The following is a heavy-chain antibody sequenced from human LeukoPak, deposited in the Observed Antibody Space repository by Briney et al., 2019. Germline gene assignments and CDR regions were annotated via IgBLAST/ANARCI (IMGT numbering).Heavy chain of an antibody. CDR1: GFTFRCYW. CDR3: ARESAYRRYDYYHYRDV. D-gene: IGHD4-11*01. J-gene: IGHJ6*03. V-gene: IGHV3-7*01. CDR2: IKQDEGEK. Sequence: PGGSLRLSCAASGFTFRCYWMSWVRQAPGKGLEWVANIKQDEGEKYYVDSVKGRFTVSRDNAKNSLHLQMNSLRAEDTAVYYCARESAYRRYDYYHYRDVWGEGTTVTVS.